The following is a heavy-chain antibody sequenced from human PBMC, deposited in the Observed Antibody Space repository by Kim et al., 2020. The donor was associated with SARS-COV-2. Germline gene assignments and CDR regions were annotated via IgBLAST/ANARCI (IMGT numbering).Heavy chain of an antibody. J-gene: IGHJ3*02. Sequence: GGSLRLSCATSGFTFSAYDMNWVRQAPGKGLEWVSFITNSSTTIYYADSVQGRFTISRDNAKNSLSLQMNSLRDEDTALYYCVRARGGGAFDMWGQGTMV. CDR3: VRARGGGAFDM. V-gene: IGHV3-48*02. CDR2: ITNSSTTI. CDR1: GFTFSAYD. D-gene: IGHD3-10*01.